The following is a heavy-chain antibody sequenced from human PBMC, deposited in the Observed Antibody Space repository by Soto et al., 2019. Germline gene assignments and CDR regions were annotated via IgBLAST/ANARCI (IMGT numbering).Heavy chain of an antibody. Sequence: QVQLQESGPGLVKPSETLSLTCTVSGGSISSYYWSWIRQPAGKGLEWIGRIYTSGSTNYNPSLKSRVTMSVDTSKNQCSLKLSSVTAADTAVYYCAREELAARLDWFDPLGQGTLVTVSS. CDR1: GGSISSYY. CDR2: IYTSGST. J-gene: IGHJ5*02. V-gene: IGHV4-4*07. CDR3: AREELAARLDWFDP. D-gene: IGHD6-6*01.